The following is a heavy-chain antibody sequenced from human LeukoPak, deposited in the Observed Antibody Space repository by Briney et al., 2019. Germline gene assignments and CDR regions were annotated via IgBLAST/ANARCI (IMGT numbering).Heavy chain of an antibody. CDR3: ARNKYYYDSSGYPDY. V-gene: IGHV3-48*04. CDR2: ISSSGSTI. CDR1: RFTFSNHG. J-gene: IGHJ4*02. D-gene: IGHD3-22*01. Sequence: GRSLRLSCAASRFTFSNHGMHWVRQAPGKGLEGVSYISSSGSTIYYADSVKGRFTISRDNAKNSLYLQMNSLRAEDTAVYYCARNKYYYDSSGYPDYWGQGTLVTVSS.